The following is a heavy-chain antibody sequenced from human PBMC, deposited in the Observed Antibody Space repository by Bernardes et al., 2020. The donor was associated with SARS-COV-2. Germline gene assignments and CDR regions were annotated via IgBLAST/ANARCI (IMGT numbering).Heavy chain of an antibody. CDR2: INHSGST. CDR3: ARLGPYDFWSGYYTGTPYFDY. Sequence: SETLSLTRAVYGGSFSGYYWSWIRQPPGKGLEWIGEINHSGSTNYNPSLKSRVTISVDTSKNQFSLKLSSVTAADTAVYYCARLGPYDFWSGYYTGTPYFDYWGQGTLVTVSS. CDR1: GGSFSGYY. V-gene: IGHV4-34*01. D-gene: IGHD3-3*01. J-gene: IGHJ4*02.